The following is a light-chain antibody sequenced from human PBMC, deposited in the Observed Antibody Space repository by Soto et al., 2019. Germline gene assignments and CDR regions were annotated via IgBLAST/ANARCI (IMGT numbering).Light chain of an antibody. V-gene: IGKV3-15*01. CDR2: EAS. J-gene: IGKJ1*01. CDR3: HQYNDGPGGT. Sequence: EIVMTQSPATLFVSPGERATVSCRASQSVSSNLAWYQQKSGQAPRLLIYEASSRAADTPVRFSGSGYGRQFTLTISSLQSEDFAVYFCHQYNDGPGGTFGQGTKVGIK. CDR1: QSVSSN.